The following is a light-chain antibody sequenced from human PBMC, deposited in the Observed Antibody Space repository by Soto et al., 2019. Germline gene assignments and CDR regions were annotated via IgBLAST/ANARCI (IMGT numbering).Light chain of an antibody. Sequence: DIQLTQSPSTLSSSAGESVTLSCRASERMSSRLAWYQQKPGEAPRLLIYDASAWARGIPARFSGSGSGTEFTLTIASLQSEDFAVYYCQQYNTWSWTFGPGTKVDIK. V-gene: IGKV1-5*01. CDR2: DAS. CDR1: ERMSSR. J-gene: IGKJ1*01. CDR3: QQYNTWSWT.